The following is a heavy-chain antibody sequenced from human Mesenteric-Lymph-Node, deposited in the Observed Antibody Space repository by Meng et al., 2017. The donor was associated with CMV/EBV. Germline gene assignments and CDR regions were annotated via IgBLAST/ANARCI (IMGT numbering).Heavy chain of an antibody. J-gene: IGHJ5*02. CDR1: SVSSSNYY. CDR2: IYYGGST. CDR3: ARDFSCSSDNCYQGIDP. Sequence: SVSSSNYYWTWIRQPPGKGLEWIGYIYYGGSTNYNPSLKSRVTIPVDTSKNQFSLKLSSVTAADTAVYFCARDFSCSSDNCYQGIDPWGQGTLVTVSS. V-gene: IGHV4-61*01. D-gene: IGHD2-2*01.